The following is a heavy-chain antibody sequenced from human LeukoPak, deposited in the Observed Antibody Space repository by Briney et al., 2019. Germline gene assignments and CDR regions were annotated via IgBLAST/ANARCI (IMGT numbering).Heavy chain of an antibody. CDR2: SNHFGST. V-gene: IGHV4-34*01. CDR1: GESFSCYF. Sequence: PSETLSLTCAVSGESFSCYFWTWIRQPPGKGLEWIGESNHFGSTDYNPSLKSRVTISVDTSKKQFSLNVRSVTDADTAVYFCARGRLQLWCFPLPYNHYAIDVWGQGTTVSVSS. CDR3: ARGRLQLWCFPLPYNHYAIDV. D-gene: IGHD4/OR15-4a*01. J-gene: IGHJ6*02.